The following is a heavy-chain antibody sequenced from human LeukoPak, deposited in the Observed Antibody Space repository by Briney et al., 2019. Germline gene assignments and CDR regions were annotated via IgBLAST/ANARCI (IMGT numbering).Heavy chain of an antibody. D-gene: IGHD3-3*01. J-gene: IGHJ5*02. Sequence: PSETLSLTCAVYGGSFIGYYWSWIRQPPGKGLEWIGEINHSGSTNYNPSLKSRVTISVDTSKNQFSLKLSSVTAADTAVYYCARRGLGVAYNWFDPWGQGTLVTVSS. V-gene: IGHV4-34*01. CDR1: GGSFIGYY. CDR3: ARRGLGVAYNWFDP. CDR2: INHSGST.